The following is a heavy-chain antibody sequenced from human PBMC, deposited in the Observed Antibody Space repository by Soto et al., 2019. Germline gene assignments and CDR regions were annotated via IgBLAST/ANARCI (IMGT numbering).Heavy chain of an antibody. J-gene: IGHJ6*03. D-gene: IGHD3-16*01. CDR2: ISYDRSNK. CDR1: GFTFSSYG. CDR3: ARDQGVTRYMDV. Sequence: PGGSLRLSCAASGFTFSSYGMHWVRQAPGKGLEWVAVISYDRSNKYYADSVKGRFTISRDNAKNTLYLQMNSLRAEDTAVYYCARDQGVTRYMDVWGKGTTVTVSS. V-gene: IGHV3-30*03.